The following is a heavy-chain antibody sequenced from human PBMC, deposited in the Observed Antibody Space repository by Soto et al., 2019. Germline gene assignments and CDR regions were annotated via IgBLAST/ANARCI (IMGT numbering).Heavy chain of an antibody. CDR1: GGSMSSEGYY. CDR2: IYYSGLT. J-gene: IGHJ5*02. V-gene: IGHV4-31*03. Sequence: SETLSLTCTVSGGSMSSEGYYWSWIRQHPGKGLEWIGYIYYSGLTDYNPSLKSRLTISIDTSKNQLSLNLRSVSAADTAVYYCARGRGEFDAWGQGTPVTVSS. D-gene: IGHD2-21*01. CDR3: ARGRGEFDA.